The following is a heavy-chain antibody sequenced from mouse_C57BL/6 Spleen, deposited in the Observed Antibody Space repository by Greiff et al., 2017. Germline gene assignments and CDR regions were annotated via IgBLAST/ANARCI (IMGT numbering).Heavy chain of an antibody. V-gene: IGHV5-16*01. D-gene: IGHD2-1*01. J-gene: IGHJ3*01. Sequence: EVQRVESEGGLVQPGSSMKLSCTASGFTFSDYYMAWVRQVPEKGLEWVANINYDGSSTYYLDSLKSRFIISRDNAKNILYLQMSSLKSEDTATYYCGRDGNLAYWGQGTLVTVSA. CDR1: GFTFSDYY. CDR3: GRDGNLAY. CDR2: INYDGSST.